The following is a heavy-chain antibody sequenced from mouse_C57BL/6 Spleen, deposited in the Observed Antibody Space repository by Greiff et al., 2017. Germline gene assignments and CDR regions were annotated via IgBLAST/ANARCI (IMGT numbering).Heavy chain of an antibody. CDR2: IDPSDSET. Sequence: QVQLQQPGAELVRPGSSVKLSCKASGYTFTSYWMHWVKQRPIQGLEWIGNIDPSDSETHYNQKFKDKATLTVDKSSSTAYMQLSSLTSEDSAVYYGARSDSSGYGDYWGQGTTLTVSS. J-gene: IGHJ2*01. V-gene: IGHV1-52*01. CDR3: ARSDSSGYGDY. CDR1: GYTFTSYW. D-gene: IGHD3-2*02.